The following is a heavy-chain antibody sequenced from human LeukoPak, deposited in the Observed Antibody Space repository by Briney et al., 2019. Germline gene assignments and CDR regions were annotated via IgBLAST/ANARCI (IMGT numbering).Heavy chain of an antibody. CDR3: ARERGGRTYYDILTGYSYYFDY. CDR1: GFTFSSYE. J-gene: IGHJ4*02. Sequence: GGSLRLSCAAPGFTFSSYEMNWVRQAPGKGLEWVSYISSSGSTIYYADSVKGRLTISRDNAKNSLYLQMNSLRAEDTAVYYCARERGGRTYYDILTGYSYYFDYWGQGTLVTVSS. D-gene: IGHD3-9*01. CDR2: ISSSGSTI. V-gene: IGHV3-48*03.